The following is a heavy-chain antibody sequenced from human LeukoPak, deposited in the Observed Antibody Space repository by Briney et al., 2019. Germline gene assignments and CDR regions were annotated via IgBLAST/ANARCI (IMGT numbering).Heavy chain of an antibody. CDR3: ARHGLWYQLLDY. V-gene: IGHV4-61*05. D-gene: IGHD2-2*01. CDR1: GGSITTSSYY. CDR2: IYYSGST. Sequence: SETLSLTCSVSGGSITTSSYYWSWIRQPPGKGLEWIGYIYYSGSTNYNPSLKSRVTISVDTSKNQFSLKLSSVTAADTAVYYCARHGLWYQLLDYWGQGTLVTVSS. J-gene: IGHJ4*02.